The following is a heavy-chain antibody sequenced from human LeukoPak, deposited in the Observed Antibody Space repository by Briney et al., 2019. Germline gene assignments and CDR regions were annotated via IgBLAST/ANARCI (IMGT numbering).Heavy chain of an antibody. J-gene: IGHJ5*02. D-gene: IGHD2-15*01. CDR3: ARHWLYCSGGSCYSYWFDP. CDR1: GYSISSGYY. Sequence: PSETLSLTCTVSGYSISSGYYWGWIRQPPGKGLEWIGSIYHSGSTYYNPSLKSRVTISVDTSKNQFSLKLSSVTAADTAVYYCARHWLYCSGGSCYSYWFDPWGQGTLVTVSS. V-gene: IGHV4-38-2*02. CDR2: IYHSGST.